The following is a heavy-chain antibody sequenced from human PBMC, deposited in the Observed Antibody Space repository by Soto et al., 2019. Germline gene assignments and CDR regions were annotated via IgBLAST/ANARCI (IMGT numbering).Heavy chain of an antibody. CDR3: AREYIDYLYFDY. V-gene: IGHV3-11*01. D-gene: IGHD3-9*01. Sequence: GSLRLSCAASVLTFSDYHMSWIRQAPGKGLEWVSFISSIGYPIYYADSVQARFTVSRDNAKKSVYLQMNSLRADDTAVYYCAREYIDYLYFDYWGQGALVTVSS. CDR1: VLTFSDYH. J-gene: IGHJ4*02. CDR2: ISSIGYPI.